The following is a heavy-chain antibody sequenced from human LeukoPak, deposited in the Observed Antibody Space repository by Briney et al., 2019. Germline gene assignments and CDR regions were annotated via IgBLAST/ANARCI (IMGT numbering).Heavy chain of an antibody. Sequence: PSQTLSLTCTVSGGSISSGGYYWSWIRQPAGKGLEWIGRIYTSGSTNYNPSLKSRVTMSVDTSKNQFSLKLSSVTAADTAVYYCARDRSIAAPMDVWGKGTTVTVSS. D-gene: IGHD6-6*01. CDR1: GGSISSGGYY. V-gene: IGHV4-61*02. CDR3: ARDRSIAAPMDV. CDR2: IYTSGST. J-gene: IGHJ6*03.